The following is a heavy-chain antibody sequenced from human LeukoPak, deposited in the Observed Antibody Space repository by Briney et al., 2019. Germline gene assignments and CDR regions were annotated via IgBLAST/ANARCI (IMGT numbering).Heavy chain of an antibody. J-gene: IGHJ4*02. CDR1: GLSVSSNF. CDR3: ASWPVGWYGEDS. D-gene: IGHD6-19*01. Sequence: GGSLRLSCAATGLSVSSNFMSWVRQAPGKGLEWVSVTYGGGSTYYADSVKGRFTISRDTPKNTLYLQMNSLRVEDTAVYYCASWPVGWYGEDSWGQGTLVTVSS. V-gene: IGHV3-53*01. CDR2: TYGGGST.